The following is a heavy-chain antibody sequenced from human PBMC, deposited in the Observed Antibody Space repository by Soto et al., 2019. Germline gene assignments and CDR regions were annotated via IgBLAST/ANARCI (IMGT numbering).Heavy chain of an antibody. CDR3: ARDKVETTNYYDSSGYYYYYGMDV. V-gene: IGHV1-2*02. D-gene: IGHD3-22*01. J-gene: IGHJ6*02. CDR2: INPNSGGT. CDR1: GYTFTGYY. Sequence: GASVKVCCKASGYTFTGYYMHWVRQAPGQGLEWMGWINPNSGGTNYAQKFQGRVTMTRDTSISTAYMELSRLRSDDTAVYYCARDKVETTNYYDSSGYYYYYGMDVWGQGTTVAVSS.